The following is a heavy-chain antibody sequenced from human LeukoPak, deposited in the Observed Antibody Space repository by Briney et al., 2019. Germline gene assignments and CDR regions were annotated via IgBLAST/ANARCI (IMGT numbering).Heavy chain of an antibody. V-gene: IGHV3-21*01. CDR3: AKDHGSSTSCFDY. CDR1: GFTFSSYS. Sequence: PGGSLRLSCAASGFTFSSYSMNWVRQAPGKGLEWVSSISSSSSYIYYADSVKGRFTISRDNAKNSLYLQMNSLRAEDTAVYYCAKDHGSSTSCFDYWGQGTLVTVSS. J-gene: IGHJ4*02. D-gene: IGHD2-2*01. CDR2: ISSSSSYI.